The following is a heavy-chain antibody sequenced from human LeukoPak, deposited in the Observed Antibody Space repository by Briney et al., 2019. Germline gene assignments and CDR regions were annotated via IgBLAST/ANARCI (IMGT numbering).Heavy chain of an antibody. CDR3: ARAAAGKNY. V-gene: IGHV4-34*01. Sequence: SETLSLTCAVYGGSFSGYYWSWIRQPPGKGLEWIGEINHSGSTNYNPSLKSRVTISVDTSKNQFSLKLSSVTAADTAVYYCARAAAGKNYWGQGTLVTVSS. D-gene: IGHD6-13*01. J-gene: IGHJ4*02. CDR1: GGSFSGYY. CDR2: INHSGST.